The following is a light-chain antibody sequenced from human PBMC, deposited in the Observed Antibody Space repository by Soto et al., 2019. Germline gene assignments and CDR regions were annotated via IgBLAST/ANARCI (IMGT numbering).Light chain of an antibody. CDR1: NSDVGAYSY. CDR2: DVG. J-gene: IGLJ1*01. CDR3: SSYTAFTTYV. Sequence: SVLSQPSDVSGSPGQAITLSCAGTNSDVGAYSYVSWYQQYPGKAPKLLIYDVGAGPSGISDRFSGSKSGNTASLTISGLQAEGEADYYCSSYTAFTTYVFGSGTKVTVL. V-gene: IGLV2-14*03.